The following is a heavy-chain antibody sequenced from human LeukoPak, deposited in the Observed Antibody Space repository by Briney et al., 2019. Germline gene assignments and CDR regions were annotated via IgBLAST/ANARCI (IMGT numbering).Heavy chain of an antibody. CDR3: ARPRLETAMGDAFDI. CDR1: GGSISSYY. Sequence: SETLSLTCTVSGGSISSYYWSWIRQPPGKGLEWIGYIYYIGRTNYNPSLRSRVTISLDTSKKQFSLKLSSVAAADTAVYYCARPRLETAMGDAFDIWGQGTMVTVSS. J-gene: IGHJ3*02. V-gene: IGHV4-59*08. CDR2: IYYIGRT. D-gene: IGHD5-18*01.